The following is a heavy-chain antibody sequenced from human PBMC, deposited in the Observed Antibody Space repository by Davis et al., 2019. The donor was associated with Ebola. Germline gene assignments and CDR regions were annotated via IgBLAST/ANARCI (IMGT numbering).Heavy chain of an antibody. CDR3: ARDYSSGWFGYIDD. CDR2: INQDGSAK. D-gene: IGHD6-19*01. Sequence: GGSLRLSCAASGFTFSSYWMSWVRQAPGKGLEWVATINQDGSAKNYVDSVRGRFTISRDNAKNSLHLQMDGLRVEDTALYYCARDYSSGWFGYIDDWGQGTLVTVSS. J-gene: IGHJ4*02. CDR1: GFTFSSYW. V-gene: IGHV3-7*03.